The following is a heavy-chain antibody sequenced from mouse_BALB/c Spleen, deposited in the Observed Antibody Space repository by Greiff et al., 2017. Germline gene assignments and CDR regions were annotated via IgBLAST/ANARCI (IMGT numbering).Heavy chain of an antibody. CDR3: TRHYRSSYYAMDY. V-gene: IGHV6-6*02. CDR2: IRLKSNNYAT. CDR1: GFTFSNYW. D-gene: IGHD2-14*01. Sequence: EVQGVESGGGLVQPGGSMKLSCVASGFTFSNYWMNWVRQSPEKGLEWVAEIRLKSNNYATHYAESVKGRFTISRDDSKSSVYLQMNNLRAEDTGIYYCTRHYRSSYYAMDYWGQGTSVTVSS. J-gene: IGHJ4*01.